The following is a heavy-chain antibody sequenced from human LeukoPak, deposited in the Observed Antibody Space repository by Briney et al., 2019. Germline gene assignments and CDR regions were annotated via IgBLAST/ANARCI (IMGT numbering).Heavy chain of an antibody. V-gene: IGHV3-23*01. CDR2: ISGSGGTT. CDR1: GFTFSNYA. CDR3: TKALYGGNTV. J-gene: IGHJ4*02. D-gene: IGHD4-23*01. Sequence: GGSLRLSCAASGFTFSNYAMGWVRQAPGEGLQCVSAISGSGGTTYYADSVKGRFTISRDNSKNTVYLQMNSLRAEDTAFYHCTKALYGGNTVWGQGTLVTVSS.